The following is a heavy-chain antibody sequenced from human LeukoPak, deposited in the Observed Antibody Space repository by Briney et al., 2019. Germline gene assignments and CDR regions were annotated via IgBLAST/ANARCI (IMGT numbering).Heavy chain of an antibody. J-gene: IGHJ6*02. CDR3: ARSSYSSGWTHYYYYYGMDV. CDR1: GYSFTSYW. V-gene: IGHV5-51*01. CDR2: IYPGDSDT. Sequence: GESLEISCKGSGYSFTSYWIGWVRQMPGKGLEWMGIIYPGDSDTRYSPSFQGQVTISADKSISTAYLQWSSLKASDTAMYYCARSSYSSGWTHYYYYYGMDVWGQGTTVTVSS. D-gene: IGHD6-19*01.